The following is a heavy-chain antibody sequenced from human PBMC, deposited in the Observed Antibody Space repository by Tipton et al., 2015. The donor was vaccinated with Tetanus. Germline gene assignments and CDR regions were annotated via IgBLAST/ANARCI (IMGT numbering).Heavy chain of an antibody. D-gene: IGHD3-16*02. J-gene: IGHJ6*02. CDR2: ITGSGDST. Sequence: VQLVQSGAEVKKPGESLKIPCKGSGYSFTSYWIGWVRQAPGKGLEWVSAITGSGDSTYYADSVKGRFTVSRDNSNNTLYLQMNRLRAEDTAVYYCAHFMITFRGVIVNGQPSLDVWGQGTTVTVSS. V-gene: IGHV3-23*04. CDR3: AHFMITFRGVIVNGQPSLDV. CDR1: GYSFTSYW.